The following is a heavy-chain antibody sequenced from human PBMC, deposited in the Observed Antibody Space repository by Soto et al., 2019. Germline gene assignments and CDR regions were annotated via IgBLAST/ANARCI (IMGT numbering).Heavy chain of an antibody. Sequence: QVQLVQSGAEVKKPGSSVKVSCKASGGTFSSYAISWVRQAPGQGLEWMGGIIPIFGTANYAQKFQGRVTITADESTSTAYMELSSLRSEDTAVYYCARVPEYYDFWSGPQFGWFDPWGQGTLVTVSS. CDR2: IIPIFGTA. V-gene: IGHV1-69*12. CDR1: GGTFSSYA. J-gene: IGHJ5*02. CDR3: ARVPEYYDFWSGPQFGWFDP. D-gene: IGHD3-3*01.